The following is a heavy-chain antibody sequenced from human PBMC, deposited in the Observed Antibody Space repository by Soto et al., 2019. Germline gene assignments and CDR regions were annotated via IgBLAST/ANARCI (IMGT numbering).Heavy chain of an antibody. CDR1: GGSISSSSYY. Sequence: PSETLSLTCTVSGGSISSSSYYWGWIRQPPGKGLEWIGCIYYSGSTYYNPSLKSRVTISVDTSKNQFSLKLNSVTAADTAVYYCARGRGGGYRTFDYWGQGTLVTVSS. CDR2: IYYSGST. J-gene: IGHJ4*02. D-gene: IGHD6-13*01. CDR3: ARGRGGGYRTFDY. V-gene: IGHV4-39*07.